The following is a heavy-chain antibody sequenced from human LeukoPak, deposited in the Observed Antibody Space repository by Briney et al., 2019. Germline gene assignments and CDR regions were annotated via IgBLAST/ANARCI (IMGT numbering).Heavy chain of an antibody. J-gene: IGHJ3*01. CDR1: GGSFSGYY. CDR3: ARNPAIDAFDV. V-gene: IGHV4-34*01. Sequence: SETLSLTCAVYGGSFSGYYWIWIRQPPGKGLEWIGEIYHTGSTNYSPSLKNRVTITIDTSKNQFSLKLRSVTAADTAVYYCARNPAIDAFDVWGQGTIITVSS. CDR2: IYHTGST.